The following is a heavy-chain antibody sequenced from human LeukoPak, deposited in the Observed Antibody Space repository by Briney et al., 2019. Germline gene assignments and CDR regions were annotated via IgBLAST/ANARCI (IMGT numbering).Heavy chain of an antibody. V-gene: IGHV3-7*01. J-gene: IGHJ6*03. CDR1: GFTFSDYY. Sequence: PGGSLRLSCAPSGFTFSDYYMSWVRQAAGRGLEWVANIKQVGSEKYYVDSVKGRFTISRDNAKNSLYLQMNSLRAEDTAVYYCARADFGVVIIEAYYYYMDVWGKGTTVTVSS. D-gene: IGHD3-3*01. CDR2: IKQVGSEK. CDR3: ARADFGVVIIEAYYYYMDV.